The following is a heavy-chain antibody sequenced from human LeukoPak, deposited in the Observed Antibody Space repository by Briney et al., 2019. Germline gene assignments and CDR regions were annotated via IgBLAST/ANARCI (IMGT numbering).Heavy chain of an antibody. J-gene: IGHJ4*02. CDR2: IFSSGGT. V-gene: IGHV4-59*01. CDR1: RGPISRYY. CDR3: ARGFGERGPLFDY. D-gene: IGHD3-10*01. Sequence: SETLSLTCTVSRGPISRYYRSWIRQPPGKGLEWIGHIFSSGGTNYTPSLKSRVTILADTSENHFSPNLRSVTAADTAVYYCARGFGERGPLFDYSGQGILVTVSS.